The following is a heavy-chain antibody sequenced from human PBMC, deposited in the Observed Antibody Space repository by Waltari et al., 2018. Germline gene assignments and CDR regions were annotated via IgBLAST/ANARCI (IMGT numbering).Heavy chain of an antibody. CDR1: GFTFEDYG. J-gene: IGHJ4*02. V-gene: IGHV3-9*01. Sequence: EVQLVESGGALVQPGRSLRLSCAASGFTFEDYGINWVRQAPGKGLAWVEGISWKSGTLGYADYVKGRFTISRDNAKNGVYMQMDRLRAADTALYFCAKVLDTIAVTGSLDSWGQGTLVTVSS. CDR2: ISWKSGTL. D-gene: IGHD6-19*01. CDR3: AKVLDTIAVTGSLDS.